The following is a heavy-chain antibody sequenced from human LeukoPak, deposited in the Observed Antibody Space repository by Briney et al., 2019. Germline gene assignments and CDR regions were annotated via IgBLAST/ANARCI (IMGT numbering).Heavy chain of an antibody. CDR3: ARDHVGATVGGDY. V-gene: IGHV3-21*01. CDR1: GFTFSSYS. CDR2: ISSSSSYI. D-gene: IGHD1-26*01. J-gene: IGHJ4*02. Sequence: PGGSLRLSCAVSGFTFSSYSMNWVRQAAGKGLEWVSSISSSSSYIYYAASVKGRFTISRDNAKNSLYLQMTSLRTEDTAVYYCARDHVGATVGGDYWGQGTLVTVSS.